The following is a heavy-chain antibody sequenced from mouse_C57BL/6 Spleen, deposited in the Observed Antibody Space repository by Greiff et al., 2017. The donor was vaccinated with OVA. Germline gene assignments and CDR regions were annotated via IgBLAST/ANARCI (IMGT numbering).Heavy chain of an antibody. J-gene: IGHJ1*03. CDR3: AREGGWTTVVATRYFDV. CDR1: GYTFTSYW. CDR2: INPSNGGT. D-gene: IGHD1-1*01. V-gene: IGHV1-53*01. Sequence: QVHVKQPGTELVKPGASVKLSCKASGYTFTSYWMHWVKQRPGQGLEWIGNINPSNGGTNYNEKFKSKATLTVDKSSSTAYMQLSSLTSEDSAVYYCAREGGWTTVVATRYFDVWGTGTTVTVSS.